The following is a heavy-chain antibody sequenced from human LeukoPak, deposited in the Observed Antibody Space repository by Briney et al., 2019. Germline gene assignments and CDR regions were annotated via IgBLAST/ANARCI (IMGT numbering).Heavy chain of an antibody. J-gene: IGHJ4*02. CDR2: ISSSSSYT. CDR1: GFTFSDYY. CDR3: AKDGGDGDYDY. Sequence: GGSLRLSCAASGFTFSDYYMSWIRQAPGKGLEWVSYISSSSSYTNYADSVKGRFTISRDNAKNSLYLQMNSLRAEDTAVYYCAKDGGDGDYDYWGQGTLVTVSS. D-gene: IGHD4-17*01. V-gene: IGHV3-11*05.